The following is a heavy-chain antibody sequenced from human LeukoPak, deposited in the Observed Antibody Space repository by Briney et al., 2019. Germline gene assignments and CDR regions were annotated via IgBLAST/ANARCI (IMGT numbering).Heavy chain of an antibody. D-gene: IGHD2-21*01. CDR1: GFTFSSYS. V-gene: IGHV3-21*01. CDR3: ARDQHRRRGVDY. Sequence: GGSLRLSCAASGFTFSSYSMNWVRQAPGKGLEWVSSISSSSSYIYYADSVKGRFTISRDNAKDSLYLQMNSLRAEDTAVYYCARDQHRRRGVDYWGQGTLVTVSS. CDR2: ISSSSSYI. J-gene: IGHJ4*02.